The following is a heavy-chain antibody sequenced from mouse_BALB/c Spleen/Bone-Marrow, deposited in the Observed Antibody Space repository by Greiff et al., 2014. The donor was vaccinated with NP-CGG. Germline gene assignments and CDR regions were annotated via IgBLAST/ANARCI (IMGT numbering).Heavy chain of an antibody. D-gene: IGHD1-1*01. CDR2: IDPENGDT. J-gene: IGHJ2*01. CDR3: NAITSLVASRYFDY. Sequence: EVQLQQSGAELVRSGASVRLSCTASGFNIKDYYMHWVKQRPEQGLEWIGWIDPENGDTEYAPRFQGKATVTADTSSNTAYLQLSSLTSEDTAVYYCNAITSLVASRYFDYWGQGTTLTVSS. V-gene: IGHV14-4*02. CDR1: GFNIKDYY.